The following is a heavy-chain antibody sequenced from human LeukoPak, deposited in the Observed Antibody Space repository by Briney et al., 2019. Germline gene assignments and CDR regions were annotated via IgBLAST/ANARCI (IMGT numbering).Heavy chain of an antibody. CDR1: VFTFSNYW. Sequence: GGSLSLSCAASVFTFSNYWVHCVRQAPGKGLVWVSRINSDGSGTSYADSVKGRFTIYRDNDKNTLYLQMNSLTAEDTALYYCARDSIPITVYFDHWGQGTLVTVSS. CDR3: ARDSIPITVYFDH. V-gene: IGHV3-74*01. J-gene: IGHJ4*02. CDR2: INSDGSGT. D-gene: IGHD2-2*01.